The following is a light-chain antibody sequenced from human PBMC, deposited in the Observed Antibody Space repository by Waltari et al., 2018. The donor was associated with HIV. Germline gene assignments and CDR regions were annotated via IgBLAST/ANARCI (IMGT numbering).Light chain of an antibody. CDR3: AAWDDSLNGLWV. CDR2: GNN. Sequence: QSVLTQPPSTSGTPGQRVPISCSGSSSNIGSNTVHWYQHLPGTAPKLLIYGNNQRPSGVPDRFSGSKSGTSASLAISGLQSEDEADYYCAAWDDSLNGLWVFGGGTKLTVL. V-gene: IGLV1-44*01. CDR1: SSNIGSNT. J-gene: IGLJ3*02.